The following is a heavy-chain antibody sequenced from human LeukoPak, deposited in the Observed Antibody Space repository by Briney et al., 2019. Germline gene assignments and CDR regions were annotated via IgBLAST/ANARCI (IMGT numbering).Heavy chain of an antibody. CDR1: GFTFSNYG. Sequence: GGSLRLSCATSGFTFSNYGMHWVRQAPGKGLEWVAFIRYDGSNKYYADSVKGRFTISRDNSKNTLYLQMNSLRAEDTAVYYCARRAGAYSHPYDYWGQGTLVTVSS. D-gene: IGHD4/OR15-4a*01. CDR2: IRYDGSNK. V-gene: IGHV3-30*02. CDR3: ARRAGAYSHPYDY. J-gene: IGHJ4*02.